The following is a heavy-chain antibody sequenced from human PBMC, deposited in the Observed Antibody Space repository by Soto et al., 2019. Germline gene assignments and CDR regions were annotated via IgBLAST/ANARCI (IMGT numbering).Heavy chain of an antibody. CDR1: GGSISSSSYY. CDR3: AIQPYYFDTSGPRWFDP. CDR2: VYYSGNT. V-gene: IGHV4-39*01. J-gene: IGHJ5*02. D-gene: IGHD3-22*01. Sequence: SETLSLTCTVSGGSISSSSYYWGWIRQSPGKGLEWIGSVYYSGNTYYNPSLQSRVTISVDTSKNQFSLKLSSMTAADTAVYYCAIQPYYFDTSGPRWFDPWGQGTLVTVSS.